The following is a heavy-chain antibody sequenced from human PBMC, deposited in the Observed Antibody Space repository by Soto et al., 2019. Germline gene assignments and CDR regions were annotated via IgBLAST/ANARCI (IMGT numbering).Heavy chain of an antibody. Sequence: EGSLRLSCAASGFTVSNYWMNWVRQAPGKGLVWVSHIKSDGTTSYADSVEGRFTVSRDDAKNTFYLQMNSLRAKDTAVYYCAKDRGEEGLKFLEWFGGMDVWGHGTTVTVSS. V-gene: IGHV3-74*01. CDR1: GFTVSNYW. J-gene: IGHJ6*02. D-gene: IGHD3-3*01. CDR3: AKDRGEEGLKFLEWFGGMDV. CDR2: IKSDGTT.